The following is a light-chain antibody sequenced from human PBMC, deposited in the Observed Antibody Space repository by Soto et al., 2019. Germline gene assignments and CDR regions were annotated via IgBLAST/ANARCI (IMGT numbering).Light chain of an antibody. V-gene: IGLV1-47*01. Sequence: QAVLTQPPSASGTPGQRVTISCSGSISNLRSNFVFWYQQLPGAAPKLLISRNDQRPSGVPDRFSGSKSGTSASLAISGLRSDDEADYHCAAWDDSLSGVVFGGGTKVTVL. CDR3: AAWDDSLSGVV. CDR2: RND. J-gene: IGLJ3*02. CDR1: ISNLRSNF.